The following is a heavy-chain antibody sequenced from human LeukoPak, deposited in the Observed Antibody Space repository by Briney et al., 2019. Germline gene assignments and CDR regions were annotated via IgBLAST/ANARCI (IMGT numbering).Heavy chain of an antibody. Sequence: GGSLRLSCAASGFTFSSYSMNWVRQAPGKGLEWVSIIESNGNAHYADSVKGRFTISRDNSKNTLYLQMNSLRAEDTAVYYCAKDRRSNYFDYWGQGTLVTVSS. J-gene: IGHJ4*02. CDR1: GFTFSSYS. V-gene: IGHV3-23*01. CDR2: IESNGNA. CDR3: AKDRRSNYFDY.